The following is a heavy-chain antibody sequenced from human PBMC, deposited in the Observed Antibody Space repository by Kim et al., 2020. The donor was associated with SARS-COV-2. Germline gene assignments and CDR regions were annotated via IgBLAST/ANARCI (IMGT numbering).Heavy chain of an antibody. V-gene: IGHV3-30*01. CDR3: ARDYYDSSGYSNYGMDV. Sequence: VKGRFTISGDNSKNTLYLQMNSLRAEDTAVYYCARDYYDSSGYSNYGMDVWGQGTTVTVSS. D-gene: IGHD3-22*01. J-gene: IGHJ6*02.